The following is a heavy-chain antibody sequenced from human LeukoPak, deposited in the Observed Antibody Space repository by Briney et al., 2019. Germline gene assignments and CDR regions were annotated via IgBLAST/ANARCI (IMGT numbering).Heavy chain of an antibody. J-gene: IGHJ4*02. V-gene: IGHV3-21*01. CDR2: ISSSSSYI. CDR3: ARDLSPATYYYDSSGSLFGY. Sequence: PGGSLRLSCAASGFTFSSYSMNWVRQAPGKGLEWVSSISSSSSYIYYADSVKGRFTISRDNAKNSLYLQMNSLRAEDTAVYYCARDLSPATYYYDSSGSLFGYWGQGTLVTVSS. CDR1: GFTFSSYS. D-gene: IGHD3-22*01.